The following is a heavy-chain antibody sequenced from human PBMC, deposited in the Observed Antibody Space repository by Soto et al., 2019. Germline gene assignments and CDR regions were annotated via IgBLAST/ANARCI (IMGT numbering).Heavy chain of an antibody. D-gene: IGHD5-18*01. CDR1: GGSISSYY. CDR2: IYYSGST. Sequence: SRTLSLTCTVSGGSISSYYWSWIRQPPGKGLEWIGYIYYSGSTNYNPSLKSRVTISVDTSKNQFSLKLSSVTAADTAVYYCARYRPVKSYGYSRKNYYYMDVWGKGTTVTVSS. CDR3: ARYRPVKSYGYSRKNYYYMDV. V-gene: IGHV4-59*01. J-gene: IGHJ6*03.